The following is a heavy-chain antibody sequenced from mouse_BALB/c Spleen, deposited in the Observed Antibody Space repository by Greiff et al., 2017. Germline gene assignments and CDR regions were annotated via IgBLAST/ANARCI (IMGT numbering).Heavy chain of an antibody. CDR1: GFTFNTYA. CDR3: VREGGFTAVMDY. CDR2: IRSKSNNYAT. D-gene: IGHD1-1*01. J-gene: IGHJ4*01. Sequence: EVQRVESGGGLVQPKGSLKLSCAASGFTFNTYAMHWVCQAPGKGLEWVARIRSKSNNYATYYADSVKDRFTISRDDSQSMLYLQMNNLKTEDTAMYYCVREGGFTAVMDYWGQGTSVTVSS. V-gene: IGHV10-3*03.